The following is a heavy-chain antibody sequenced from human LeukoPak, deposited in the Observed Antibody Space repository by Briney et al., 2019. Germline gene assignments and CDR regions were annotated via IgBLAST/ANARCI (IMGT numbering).Heavy chain of an antibody. V-gene: IGHV3-53*01. CDR3: AGSWGHYYDSSGYSSINDY. CDR1: GFTVSSNY. Sequence: GGSLRLSCAASGFTVSSNYMSWVRQAPGKGLEWVSVIYSGGSTYYADSVKGRFTISRDNSKNTLYLQMNSLRAEDTAVYYCAGSWGHYYDSSGYSSINDYWGQGTLVTVSS. D-gene: IGHD3-22*01. CDR2: IYSGGST. J-gene: IGHJ4*02.